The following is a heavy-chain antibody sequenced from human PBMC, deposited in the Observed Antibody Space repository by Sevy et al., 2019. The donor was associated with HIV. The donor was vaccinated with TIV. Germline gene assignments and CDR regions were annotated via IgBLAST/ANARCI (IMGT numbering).Heavy chain of an antibody. CDR2: IKIKTDGGRT. V-gene: IGHV3-15*01. J-gene: IGHJ4*02. CDR3: TTGEVPAALDY. D-gene: IGHD2-2*01. Sequence: GGSLRLSCAASGFTFSNAWMSWVRLAPGKGLEWVGRIKIKTDGGRTDYAEPVKGRFIISGDDSKHTPYLPMNSLKTEDTAVYYCTTGEVPAALDYWGQGTLVTVSS. CDR1: GFTFSNAW.